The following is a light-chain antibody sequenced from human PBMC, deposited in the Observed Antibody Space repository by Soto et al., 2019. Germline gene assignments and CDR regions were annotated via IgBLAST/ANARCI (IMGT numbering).Light chain of an antibody. CDR2: WAS. Sequence: DIGMTQAPDSLAVSLGEMATINCKSSQGVLSSSTNKKYLTWYQQKPGQHPKLLIYWASTRESGVHDRFSGSGAGTDFTLTISSLQAEDVAVYYCQQYDNTPWTFGQGTNVELK. CDR1: QGVLSSSTNKKY. V-gene: IGKV4-1*01. J-gene: IGKJ1*01. CDR3: QQYDNTPWT.